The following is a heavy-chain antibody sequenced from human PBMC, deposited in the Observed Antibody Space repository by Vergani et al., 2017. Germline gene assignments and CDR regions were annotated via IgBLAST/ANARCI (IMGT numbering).Heavy chain of an antibody. D-gene: IGHD3-22*01. Sequence: ESGPGFLKPWETFSPPCVFSGDPISSGTTWGWTRTPPGKGLGWISSVSNSGYTYSNPSLKGRVSISMDTSKNYFFLTLSSVTAADTAMYYCARRSSSYYFDIWGQGVLITVSS. V-gene: IGHV4-38-2*01. CDR1: GDPISSGTT. CDR2: VSNSGYT. J-gene: IGHJ5*02. CDR3: ARRSSSYYFDI.